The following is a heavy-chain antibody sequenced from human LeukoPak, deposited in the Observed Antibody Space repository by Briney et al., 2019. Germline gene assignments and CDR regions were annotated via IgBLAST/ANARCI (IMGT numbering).Heavy chain of an antibody. CDR1: GFTFSSYW. D-gene: IGHD3-3*01. CDR3: ARDQPRQGFWSGYYYMDV. CDR2: IKQDGSEK. J-gene: IGHJ6*03. Sequence: PGESLKISCAASGFTFSSYWMSWVRQAPGKGLEWVANIKQDGSEKYYVDSVKGRFTISRDNAKNSLYLQMNSLRAEDTAVYYCARDQPRQGFWSGYYYMDVWGKGTTVTVSS. V-gene: IGHV3-7*01.